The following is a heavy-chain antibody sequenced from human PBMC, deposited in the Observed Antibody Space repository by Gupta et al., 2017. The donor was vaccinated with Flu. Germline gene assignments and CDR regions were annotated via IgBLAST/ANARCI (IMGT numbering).Heavy chain of an antibody. CDR3: ARGEAFSYDRFPMDV. CDR1: AGTFRTYA. Sequence: QVQLVQSGAEVKKPGSSVKVSCRTSAGTFRTYAISWVRQAPGQGLEWMGGIIPMSETTNYAQRFQGRVTITAEESTNTAYMGLRSLTSEDTAIYYCARGEAFSYDRFPMDVWGQGTTVTVSS. D-gene: IGHD5-18*01. J-gene: IGHJ6*02. V-gene: IGHV1-69*01. CDR2: IIPMSETT.